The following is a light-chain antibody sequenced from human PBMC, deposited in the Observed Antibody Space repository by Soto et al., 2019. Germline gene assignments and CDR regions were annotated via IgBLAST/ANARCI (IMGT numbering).Light chain of an antibody. CDR3: SSYTSSATQV. CDR2: XXX. Sequence: QSALTQPASVSGSPGQSITISCTGTSSDVGGYNYVAWYQQHPGKAPKLMIYXXXXXXXXXXXXXXGSKSGNTASLTISGXXAXXXXXYYSSSYTSSATQVFGTGTKLTVL. V-gene: IGLV2-14*03. CDR1: SSDVGGYNY. J-gene: IGLJ1*01.